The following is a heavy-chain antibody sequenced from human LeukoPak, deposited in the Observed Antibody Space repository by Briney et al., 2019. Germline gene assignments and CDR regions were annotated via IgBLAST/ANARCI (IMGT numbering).Heavy chain of an antibody. Sequence: GASVKVSCKASGYTFTSYYMHRVRQAPGQGLEWMGIINPSGGSTSYAQKFQGRVAMTRDTSTSTVYMELRSLRSDDTAVYYCARDLEGGYYEPNYFDYWGQGTLVTVSS. D-gene: IGHD3-22*01. V-gene: IGHV1-46*01. CDR3: ARDLEGGYYEPNYFDY. CDR1: GYTFTSYY. J-gene: IGHJ4*02. CDR2: INPSGGST.